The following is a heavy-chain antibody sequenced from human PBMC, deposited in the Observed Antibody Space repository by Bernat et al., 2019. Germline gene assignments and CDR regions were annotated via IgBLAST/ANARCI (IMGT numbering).Heavy chain of an antibody. Sequence: EVQLVESGGGLVQPGGSLRLSCAASGFTFSSYSMNWVRQAPGKGLEWVSYISSSSSTIYYADSVKGRFTISRDNAKNSLYLQMNSLRDEDTAVYYCASSSSWGSDYYYYMDVWGKGTTVTVSS. D-gene: IGHD6-13*01. CDR1: GFTFSSYS. CDR3: ASSSSWGSDYYYYMDV. V-gene: IGHV3-48*02. CDR2: ISSSSSTI. J-gene: IGHJ6*03.